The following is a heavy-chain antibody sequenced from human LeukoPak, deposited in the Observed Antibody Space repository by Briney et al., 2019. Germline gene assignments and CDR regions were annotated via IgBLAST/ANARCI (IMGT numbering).Heavy chain of an antibody. CDR1: GGSISSSSYY. J-gene: IGHJ6*03. D-gene: IGHD3-16*02. V-gene: IGHV4-39*07. CDR3: ARVRGGSYPSYYHYYYMDV. CDR2: IYYSGST. Sequence: SETLSLTCTVSGGSISSSSYYWGWIRQPPGKGLEWIGSIYYSGSTYYNPSLKSRVTISVDTSKNQFSLKLSSVTAADTAVYYCARVRGGSYPSYYHYYYMDVWGKGTTVTVSS.